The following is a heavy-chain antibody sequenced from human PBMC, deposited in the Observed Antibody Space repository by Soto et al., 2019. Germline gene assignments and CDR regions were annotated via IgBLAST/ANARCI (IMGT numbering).Heavy chain of an antibody. J-gene: IGHJ4*02. D-gene: IGHD3-10*01. Sequence: EVQLLKSGGGLAQPGGSLRLCCAATGFSYSSFAMTWFRQAQGKGLEWMSGISRGGGDTYYADSVESRFTISRDNYNNRLYLAMNSMGAEDTAVYYCAKGGGFGHASSDVCDHWGQGTLVIVSS. CDR1: GFSYSSFA. CDR3: AKGGGFGHASSDVCDH. V-gene: IGHV3-23*01. CDR2: ISRGGGDT.